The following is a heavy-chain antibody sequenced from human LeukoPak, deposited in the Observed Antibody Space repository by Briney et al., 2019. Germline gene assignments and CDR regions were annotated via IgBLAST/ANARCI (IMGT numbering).Heavy chain of an antibody. D-gene: IGHD3-9*01. V-gene: IGHV4-34*01. CDR3: ARGGRYYDILTGYYTERYFDY. Sequence: ASGTLSLTCAVYGGSFSGYYWSWIRQPPGKGLEWIGEINHSGSTNYNPSLKSRVTISVDTSKNQFSLKLSSVTAADTAVYYCARGGRYYDILTGYYTERYFDYWGQGTLVTVSS. J-gene: IGHJ4*02. CDR1: GGSFSGYY. CDR2: INHSGST.